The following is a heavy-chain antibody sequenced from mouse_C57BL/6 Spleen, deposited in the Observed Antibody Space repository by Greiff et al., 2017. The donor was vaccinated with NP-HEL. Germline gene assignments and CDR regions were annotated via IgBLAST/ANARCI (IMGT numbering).Heavy chain of an antibody. J-gene: IGHJ4*01. Sequence: VKLQESGAELARPGASVKLSCKASGYTFTSYGISWVKQRTGQGLEWIGEIYPRSGNTYYNEKVKGKATLTADKSSSTAYMELRSLTSEDSAVYFCARWRGNYEDAMDYWGQGTSVTVSS. CDR2: IYPRSGNT. CDR3: ARWRGNYEDAMDY. CDR1: GYTFTSYG. D-gene: IGHD2-1*01. V-gene: IGHV1-81*01.